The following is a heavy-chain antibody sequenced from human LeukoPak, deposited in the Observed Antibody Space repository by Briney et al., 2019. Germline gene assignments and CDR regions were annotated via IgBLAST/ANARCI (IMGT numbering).Heavy chain of an antibody. Sequence: TGGSLRLSCEGSGFSFSSYWMTWVRQSPGKGPEWVANIKQDESEAYTVDSVKGRFTISRDNAKNSVYLHMNSLRAEDTALYYCARLSAYYYGSFFYYYMDVWGKGTTVIVSS. CDR1: GFSFSSYW. CDR3: ARLSAYYYGSFFYYYMDV. V-gene: IGHV3-7*01. CDR2: IKQDESEA. J-gene: IGHJ6*03. D-gene: IGHD3-10*01.